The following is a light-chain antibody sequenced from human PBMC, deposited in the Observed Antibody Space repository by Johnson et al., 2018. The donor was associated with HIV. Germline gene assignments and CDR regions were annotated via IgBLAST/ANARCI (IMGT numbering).Light chain of an antibody. J-gene: IGLJ1*01. CDR3: GTWDSSLSAGGANYV. V-gene: IGLV1-51*02. Sequence: QSVLTQPPSVSAAPGQKVTISCSGSSSNIGNNYVSWYQQLPGTAPKLLIYENNKRPSGIPDRFSGSKSGTSATLAITGLQTGDEADYYCGTWDSSLSAGGANYVFGTGTKVTVL. CDR1: SSNIGNNY. CDR2: ENN.